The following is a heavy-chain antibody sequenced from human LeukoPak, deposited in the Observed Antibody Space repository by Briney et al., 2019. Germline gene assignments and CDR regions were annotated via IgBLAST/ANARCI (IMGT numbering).Heavy chain of an antibody. CDR2: IYSGGST. V-gene: IGHV3-53*01. D-gene: IGHD1-26*01. CDR1: GFTVSSNY. J-gene: IGHJ4*02. CDR3: ARAKWELLPPGY. Sequence: PGGPLRLSCAASGFTVSSNYMSWVRQAPGKGLEWVSVIYSGGSTYYADSVKGRFTISRDNSKNTLYLQMNSLRAEDAAVYYCARAKWELLPPGYWGQGTLVTVSS.